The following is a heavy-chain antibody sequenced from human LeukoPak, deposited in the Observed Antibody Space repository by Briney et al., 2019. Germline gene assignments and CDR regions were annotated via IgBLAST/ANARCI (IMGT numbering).Heavy chain of an antibody. V-gene: IGHV3-74*01. D-gene: IGHD6-6*01. CDR2: ISSDGTST. J-gene: IGHJ3*02. CDR1: GFIFSNYW. Sequence: HAGGSLRLSCAATGFIFSNYWMHWVRQAPGKGLVWVSRISSDGTSTAYADSVKGRFTISRDNAKNTLYLQMNSLRAEDTAVYYCARRSAARDAFDIWGQGTMVTVSS. CDR3: ARRSAARDAFDI.